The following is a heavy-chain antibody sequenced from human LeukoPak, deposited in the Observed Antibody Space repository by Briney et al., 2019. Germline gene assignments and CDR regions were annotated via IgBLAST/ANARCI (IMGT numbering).Heavy chain of an antibody. CDR1: GFTFTSSA. CDR3: AAARLRFLEWLPGGTDAFDI. V-gene: IGHV1-58*01. J-gene: IGHJ3*02. CDR2: IVVRSGNT. D-gene: IGHD3-3*01. Sequence: SVKVSCKASGFTFTSSAVQWVRPARGQPLEWVGWIVVRSGNTNYAQKFQGRVTITRNMSTTTAYMELSSLSSEDTAVYYCAAARLRFLEWLPGGTDAFDIWGQGTMVTVSS.